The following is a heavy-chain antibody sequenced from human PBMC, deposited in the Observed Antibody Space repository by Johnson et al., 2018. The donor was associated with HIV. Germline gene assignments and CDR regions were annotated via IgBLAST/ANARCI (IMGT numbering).Heavy chain of an antibody. CDR1: FFPFLLYY. D-gene: IGHD2-15*01. CDR2: MYCCGLS. V-gene: IGHV3-66*03. J-gene: IGHJ3*02. CDR3: ARVRVVAFDI. Sequence: SLLLSFSSSFFPFLLYYMSWVRQAPGKGLEWVSVMYCCGLSCCVDSVKGRFTISRDNSKNTLHLKMSSLRPEDTAVYYCARVRVVAFDIWGPVT.